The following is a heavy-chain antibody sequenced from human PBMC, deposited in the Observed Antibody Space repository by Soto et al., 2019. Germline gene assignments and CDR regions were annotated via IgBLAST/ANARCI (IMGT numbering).Heavy chain of an antibody. Sequence: PGGSLRLSCAASGFTFSSYAMHWVRQAPGKGLEWVAVISYDGSNKYYADSVKGRFTISRDNSKNTLYLQMNSLRAEDTAVYYCAREVNFWVYYYGMDVWGQGTTVTVSS. V-gene: IGHV3-30-3*01. J-gene: IGHJ6*02. D-gene: IGHD3-3*01. CDR2: ISYDGSNK. CDR1: GFTFSSYA. CDR3: AREVNFWVYYYGMDV.